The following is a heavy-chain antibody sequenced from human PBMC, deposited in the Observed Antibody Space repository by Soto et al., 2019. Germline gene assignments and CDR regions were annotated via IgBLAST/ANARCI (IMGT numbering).Heavy chain of an antibody. V-gene: IGHV3-23*01. D-gene: IGHD2-21*02. J-gene: IGHJ4*02. CDR2: IGACGDIT. CDR3: AKDDFTDRGDDYFDY. Sequence: EVQLLESGGGLVQPGGSLRLSCAASGFSFTNFAMSWVRQAPGKGLEWVAGIGACGDITGYVDSVKGRLSISRNNSKNTLYLQLNSLRFEDTAVYYCAKDDFTDRGDDYFDYWGPGTLVTVSS. CDR1: GFSFTNFA.